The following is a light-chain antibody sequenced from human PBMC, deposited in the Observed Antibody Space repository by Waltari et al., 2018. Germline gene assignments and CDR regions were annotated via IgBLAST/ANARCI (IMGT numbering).Light chain of an antibody. CDR3: QHFYNSPFT. CDR2: WAS. V-gene: IGKV4-1*01. J-gene: IGKJ4*01. Sequence: DIVMTQSPDSLSVSLGERATIKCKSSQSVFFLPNSKNYLSWSQQKPAQPPTLLISWASTREAGVPDRFSGSGSGTDFTLTISSLQAEDVALYYCQHFYNSPFTFGGGTKVEIK. CDR1: QSVFFLPNSKNY.